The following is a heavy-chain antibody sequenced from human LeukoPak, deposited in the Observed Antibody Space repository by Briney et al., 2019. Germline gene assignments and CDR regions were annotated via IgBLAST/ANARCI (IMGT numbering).Heavy chain of an antibody. Sequence: ASVKVSCKASGYTFTSYDINWVRQATGQGLEWMGWMNPNSGNTGYAQKFQGRATITRNTSISTAYMELSSLRSEDTAVYYCARRSGITARPTFDYWGQGTLVTVSS. CDR2: MNPNSGNT. CDR3: ARRSGITARPTFDY. CDR1: GYTFTSYD. J-gene: IGHJ4*02. D-gene: IGHD6-6*01. V-gene: IGHV1-8*03.